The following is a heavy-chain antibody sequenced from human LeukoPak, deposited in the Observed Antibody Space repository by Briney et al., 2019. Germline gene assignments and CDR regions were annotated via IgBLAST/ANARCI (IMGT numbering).Heavy chain of an antibody. Sequence: ASVKVSFKASGYTFTGYYMHWVRQAPGQGLEWMGRINPNSGGTNYAQKFHGRVTMTRDTSISPPYLELSRLSSDDTAVYHCPRGDGYSYGTGGLYWGQGTLVTVSS. J-gene: IGHJ4*02. CDR2: INPNSGGT. V-gene: IGHV1-2*06. CDR3: PRGDGYSYGTGGLY. D-gene: IGHD5-18*01. CDR1: GYTFTGYY.